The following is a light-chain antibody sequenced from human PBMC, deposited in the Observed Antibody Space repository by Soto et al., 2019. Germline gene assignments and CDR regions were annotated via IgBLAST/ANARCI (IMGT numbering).Light chain of an antibody. CDR1: SSDVGGYNY. V-gene: IGLV2-14*01. CDR2: EVS. Sequence: QSALTQPASVSGSPGQSITISCTGTSSDVGGYNYVSWYQQNPGKAPKLMIYEVSNRPSGVSNRFSGSKSGNTASLTISGLQAEDEADYYCSSYTRSSTGVFGGGTKLTVL. CDR3: SSYTRSSTGV. J-gene: IGLJ3*02.